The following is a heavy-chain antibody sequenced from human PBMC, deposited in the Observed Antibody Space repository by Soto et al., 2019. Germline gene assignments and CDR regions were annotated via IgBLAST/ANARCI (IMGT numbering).Heavy chain of an antibody. CDR1: GFTFNTYT. CDR3: ARDREYQPRPEY. Sequence: EVQLVEFGGGLAQPGGSLRLSCAASGFTFNTYTMNWVRQAPGKGLEWVSYISSSSSTIYYAGSVKGRFTISRDNAKNSVYLQMNCLRAEDTAVYYCARDREYQPRPEYWGQGTLVTVSS. CDR2: ISSSSSTI. V-gene: IGHV3-48*01. J-gene: IGHJ4*02. D-gene: IGHD2-2*01.